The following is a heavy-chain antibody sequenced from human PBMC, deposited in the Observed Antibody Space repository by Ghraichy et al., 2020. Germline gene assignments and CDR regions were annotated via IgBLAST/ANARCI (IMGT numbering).Heavy chain of an antibody. V-gene: IGHV3-23*01. D-gene: IGHD3-3*01. CDR1: GFTFSSYA. CDR2: ISGSGGST. CDR3: ARLGPAGRITIFEPWFDP. Sequence: GGSLRLSCAASGFTFSSYAMSWVRQAPGKGLEWVSAISGSGGSTYYADSVKGRFTISRDNSKNTLYLQMNSLRAEDTAVYYCARLGPAGRITIFEPWFDPWSQGTLVTVSS. J-gene: IGHJ5*02.